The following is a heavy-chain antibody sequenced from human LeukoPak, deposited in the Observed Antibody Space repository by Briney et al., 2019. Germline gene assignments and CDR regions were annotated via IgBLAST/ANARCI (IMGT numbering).Heavy chain of an antibody. CDR3: AREEFGTALFDL. CDR1: GASINSGAFF. J-gene: IGHJ5*02. D-gene: IGHD1-7*01. Sequence: SGTLSLTCSVSGASINSGAFFWGWIRQFPGMGLQWIASIYHNGSTYYTPSLKSRLTMSLDMSKNHFSLRLKSVTAADTAVYYCAREEFGTALFDLWGQGTLVTVSS. CDR2: IYHNGST. V-gene: IGHV4-39*07.